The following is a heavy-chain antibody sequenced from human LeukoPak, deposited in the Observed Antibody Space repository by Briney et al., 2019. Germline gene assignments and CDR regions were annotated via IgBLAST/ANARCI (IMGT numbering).Heavy chain of an antibody. CDR2: ISGYNDNA. CDR3: VRDLGFGALDY. CDR1: GYTFTSYG. D-gene: IGHD4/OR15-4a*01. V-gene: IGHV1-18*01. J-gene: IGHJ4*02. Sequence: GASMKVSCKASGYTFTSYGISWVRQAPGQGPEWMGWISGYNDNAKYAQKVLGRVTMTTDTSTGTAYMEVRSLRSDDTAVYYCVRDLGFGALDYWGQGTLVIVSS.